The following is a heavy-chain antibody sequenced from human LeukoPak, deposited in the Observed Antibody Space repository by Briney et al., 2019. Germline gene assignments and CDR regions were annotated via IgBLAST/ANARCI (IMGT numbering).Heavy chain of an antibody. CDR1: GGSFSGYY. CDR2: INHSGST. V-gene: IGHV4-34*01. CDR3: ARASHYYDSSGYFH. D-gene: IGHD3-22*01. Sequence: SETLSPTCAVYGGSFSGYYWSWIRQPPGKGLEWIGEINHSGSTNYNPSLKSRVTISVDTSKNQFSLKLSSVTAADTAVYYCARASHYYDSSGYFHWGQGTLVTVSS. J-gene: IGHJ4*02.